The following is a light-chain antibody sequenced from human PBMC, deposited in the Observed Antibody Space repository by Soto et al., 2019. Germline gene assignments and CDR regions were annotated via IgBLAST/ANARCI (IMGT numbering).Light chain of an antibody. CDR2: GDD. J-gene: IGLJ2*01. CDR1: SSNIGRNY. Sequence: QPALTQPPSASGTPGQRVTISCSGSSSNIGRNYVYWYQQLPGMAPKLLIYGDDQRPSGVPDRISGSKSGASASLAISGLQSEDEADYYCAAWDDSLNGVLFGGGTKLTVL. CDR3: AAWDDSLNGVL. V-gene: IGLV1-44*01.